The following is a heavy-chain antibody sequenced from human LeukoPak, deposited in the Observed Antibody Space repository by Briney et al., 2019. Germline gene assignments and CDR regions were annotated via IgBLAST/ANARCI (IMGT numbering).Heavy chain of an antibody. D-gene: IGHD3-22*01. Sequence: GGSLRLSCTSSGFDFNTFAMSWVRQAPGKGLEWVSGISASGSRTYYGGAAKGRFTISRDDSKNMLFLDMNNLRAEDTARYFCARDRSPHYYDSSGYGAFNVWGQGTMVTVSS. J-gene: IGHJ3*01. CDR2: ISASGSRT. CDR1: GFDFNTFA. CDR3: ARDRSPHYYDSSGYGAFNV. V-gene: IGHV3-23*01.